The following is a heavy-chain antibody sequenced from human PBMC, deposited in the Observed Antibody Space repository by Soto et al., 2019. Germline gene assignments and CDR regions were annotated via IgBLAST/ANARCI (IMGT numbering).Heavy chain of an antibody. CDR1: GYTLTGNY. J-gene: IGHJ4*02. Sequence: ASVKFSCKASGYTLTGNYIHWVRQAPGQGLEWMGWINPNNGDTNYAQKFQGRVTMTRDTSINTAYMDLSGLTSDDTAIYYCARDSRDGYNSVDYWGQGTLVTVSS. V-gene: IGHV1-2*02. CDR2: INPNNGDT. D-gene: IGHD1-1*01. CDR3: ARDSRDGYNSVDY.